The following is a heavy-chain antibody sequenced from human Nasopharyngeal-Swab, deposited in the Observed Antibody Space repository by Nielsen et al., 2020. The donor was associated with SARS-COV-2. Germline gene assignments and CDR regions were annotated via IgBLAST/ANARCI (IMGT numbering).Heavy chain of an antibody. V-gene: IGHV3-64D*06. CDR1: GFTFSSYA. J-gene: IGHJ5*02. CDR2: ISSNGGST. CDR3: VKPVHITMVRGVMSGPNWFDP. Sequence: GESLKISCSASGFTFSSYAMHWVRQAPGKGLEYVSAISSNGGSTYYADSVKGRFTISRDNSKNTLYLQMGSLRAEDTAVYYCVKPVHITMVRGVMSGPNWFDPWGQGTLVTVSS. D-gene: IGHD3-10*01.